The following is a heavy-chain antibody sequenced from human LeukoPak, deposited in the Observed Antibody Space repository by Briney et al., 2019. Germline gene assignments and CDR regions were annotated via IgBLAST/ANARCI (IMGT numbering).Heavy chain of an antibody. CDR1: GYTLTELS. J-gene: IGHJ3*02. CDR2: FDPEDGET. V-gene: IGHV1-24*01. D-gene: IGHD6-19*01. CDR3: ATSIAVAGLGNAFDI. Sequence: GASVKVSCKVSGYTLTELSMHWVRQAPGKGLEWMGGFDPEDGETIYAQKFLGRVTMTEDTSTDTAYMELSSLRSEDTAVYYCATSIAVAGLGNAFDIWGQGTMVTVSS.